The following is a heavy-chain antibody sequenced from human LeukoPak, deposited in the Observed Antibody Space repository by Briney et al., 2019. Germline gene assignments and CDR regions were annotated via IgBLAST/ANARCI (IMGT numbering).Heavy chain of an antibody. CDR2: IYYSGST. V-gene: IGHV4-31*03. D-gene: IGHD2-21*02. J-gene: IGHJ3*02. Sequence: SETLSLTCTVSGGSISSGGYYWSWIRQHPGKGLEWIGYIYYSGSTYYNPSLKSRVTISVDTSKNQFSLKLSSVTATDTAVYYCAREATLAYCGGDCSTDAFDIWGQGTMVTVSS. CDR1: GGSISSGGYY. CDR3: AREATLAYCGGDCSTDAFDI.